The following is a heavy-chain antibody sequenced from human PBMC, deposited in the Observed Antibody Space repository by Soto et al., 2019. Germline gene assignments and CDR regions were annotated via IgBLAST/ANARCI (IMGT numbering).Heavy chain of an antibody. J-gene: IGHJ4*02. CDR3: TRGDSSSWRPHFDY. CDR1: VASIRSYY. CDR2: IHHRGST. Sequence: GQLQKSAQERLGPWETLSLTSTGSVASIRSYYWSWFGRPPGRGLGWMGFIHHRGSTNYTPTPKSRLTMSVDTSKNQCSLKLSSVTAADTAVYYCTRGDSSSWRPHFDYWGQGTLVTLSS. D-gene: IGHD6-13*01. V-gene: IGHV4-59*13.